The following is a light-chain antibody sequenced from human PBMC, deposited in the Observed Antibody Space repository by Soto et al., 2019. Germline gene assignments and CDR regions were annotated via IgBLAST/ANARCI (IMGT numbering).Light chain of an antibody. Sequence: QAVVTQEPSLTVSPGGTVTLTCASSTGAVTSGHYTNWLQQKPGQAPRALIYSTDTKRSWTPARFSGSLLGGTAALTLSGAEPEDEADYYCLLYYGGAVIFGGGTQLTVL. CDR1: TGAVTSGHY. V-gene: IGLV7-43*01. J-gene: IGLJ2*01. CDR2: STD. CDR3: LLYYGGAVI.